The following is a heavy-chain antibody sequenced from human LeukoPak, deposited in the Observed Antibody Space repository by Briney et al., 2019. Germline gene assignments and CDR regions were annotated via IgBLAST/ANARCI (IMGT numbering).Heavy chain of an antibody. CDR2: TNWNGGST. Sequence: GGSLRLSRAASGFKFDVYGVSWVREAPGQGLEWVSGTNWNGGSTGYTDSVKGRFTISRDNAKNSLYLQMNSLRADDTAFYYCARDWGSAIWGQGTLVTVSS. CDR1: GFKFDVYG. CDR3: ARDWGSAI. J-gene: IGHJ4*02. D-gene: IGHD3-16*01. V-gene: IGHV3-20*04.